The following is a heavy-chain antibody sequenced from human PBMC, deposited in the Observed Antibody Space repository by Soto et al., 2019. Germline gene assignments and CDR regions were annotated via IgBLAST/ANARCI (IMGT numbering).Heavy chain of an antibody. CDR3: ARGPLWFGEDYYYYMDV. CDR2: INHSGST. Sequence: PLETLSLTCAVYGGSFSGYYWSWIRQPPGKGLEWIGEINHSGSTNYNPSLKSRVTISVDTSKNQFSLKLSSVTAADTAVYYCARGPLWFGEDYYYYMDVWGKGTTVTVSS. J-gene: IGHJ6*03. V-gene: IGHV4-34*01. CDR1: GGSFSGYY. D-gene: IGHD3-10*01.